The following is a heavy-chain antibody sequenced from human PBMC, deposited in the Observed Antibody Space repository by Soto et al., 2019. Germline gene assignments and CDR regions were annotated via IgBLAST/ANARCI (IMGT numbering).Heavy chain of an antibody. Sequence: GGSLRLSCAASGFTFSSYAMSWVRQAPGKGLEWVSAISGSGGSTYYADSVKGRFTISRDNSKNTLYLQMNSLRAEDTAVYYCAKDPMVRGVPNWFDPWGQGTLVTVSS. CDR2: ISGSGGST. D-gene: IGHD3-10*01. CDR3: AKDPMVRGVPNWFDP. CDR1: GFTFSSYA. V-gene: IGHV3-23*01. J-gene: IGHJ5*02.